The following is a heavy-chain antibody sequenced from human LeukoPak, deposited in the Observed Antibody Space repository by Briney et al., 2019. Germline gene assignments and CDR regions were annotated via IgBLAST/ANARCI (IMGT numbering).Heavy chain of an antibody. V-gene: IGHV3-23*01. J-gene: IGHJ4*02. D-gene: IGHD3-22*01. CDR2: ISGSGGST. CDR3: AKTESSSYFYTYFNY. Sequence: GGSLRLSCVASGFTFSTYAMSWVRQAPGKGLEWVSSISGSGGSTYYADSVKGRFTMSRDNSKNTLYLQMNSLGAEDTAVYYCAKTESSSYFYTYFNYWGQGTLVTVSS. CDR1: GFTFSTYA.